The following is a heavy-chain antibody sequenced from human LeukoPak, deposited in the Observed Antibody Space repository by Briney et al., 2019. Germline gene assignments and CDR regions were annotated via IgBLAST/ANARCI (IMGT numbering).Heavy chain of an antibody. CDR3: ARDSVWQLDLSPDDAFDI. J-gene: IGHJ3*02. V-gene: IGHV3-30*04. D-gene: IGHD1-7*01. CDR1: GFTFSRYS. CDR2: ISYDGTNK. Sequence: GGALRLSCTASGFTFSRYSMHWVRQAPGKGPEWVAVISYDGTNKYRADSVKGRFSISRDNSKNTPYLQMKGLRAEDTAVYYCARDSVWQLDLSPDDAFDIWGQGTMVTVSS.